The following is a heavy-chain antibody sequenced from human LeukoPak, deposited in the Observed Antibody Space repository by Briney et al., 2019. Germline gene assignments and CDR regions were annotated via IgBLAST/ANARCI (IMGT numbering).Heavy chain of an antibody. CDR3: VGTGTGGGAFDI. D-gene: IGHD6-13*01. J-gene: IGHJ3*02. CDR2: TYYRSKWYN. Sequence: SQTLSLTCAISGDSVSSNSGVWNWIRQSPLRGLEWLGRTYYRSKWYNDYAVSVKSRITINPDTPKNQFSLQLNSVTPDDTAVYYCVGTGTGGGAFDIWGQGTMVTVSS. CDR1: GDSVSSNSGV. V-gene: IGHV6-1*01.